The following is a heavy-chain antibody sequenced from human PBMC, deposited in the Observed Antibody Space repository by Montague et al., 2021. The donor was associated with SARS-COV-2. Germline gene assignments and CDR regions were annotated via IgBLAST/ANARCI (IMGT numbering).Heavy chain of an antibody. CDR1: GYSFPTYW. CDR3: ARHLAQYQPLRFDP. Sequence: QSGAEVKKPGESLKISCKASGYSFPTYWIGWVRQMPGKGLEWMGAIYPRDSDTRYSPSFQGQVTISADKSISTAYLQWSSLKASDTAIYFCARHLAQYQPLRFDPWGQGTLVTVSS. V-gene: IGHV5-51*01. D-gene: IGHD2-2*01. J-gene: IGHJ5*02. CDR2: IYPRDSDT.